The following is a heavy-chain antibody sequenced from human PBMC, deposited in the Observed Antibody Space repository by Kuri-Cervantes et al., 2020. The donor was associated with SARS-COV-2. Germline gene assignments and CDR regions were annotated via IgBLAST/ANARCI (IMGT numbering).Heavy chain of an antibody. Sequence: GSLRLSCAASGFTFSSYAMSWVRQAPGKGLEWVSAISGSGGSTYYADSVKGRFTISRDNSKNTLYLQMNSLRAEDTAVYYCARARGPSWFGELFLVYWGQGTLVTVSS. J-gene: IGHJ4*02. D-gene: IGHD3-10*01. CDR1: GFTFSSYA. CDR2: ISGSGGST. V-gene: IGHV3-23*01. CDR3: ARARGPSWFGELFLVY.